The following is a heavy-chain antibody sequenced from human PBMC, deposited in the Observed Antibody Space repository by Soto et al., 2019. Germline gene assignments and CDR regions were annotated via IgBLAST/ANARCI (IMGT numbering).Heavy chain of an antibody. J-gene: IGHJ5*02. CDR1: GYNFTSYH. V-gene: IGHV1-46*01. CDR2: INPSGGST. Sequence: ASVKVSCKASGYNFTSYHMHWVRQAPGQRLEWIGIINPSGGSTSYAQKFQGRVTMTRDTSTSTVYMELSSLRSEDTAVYYCARDLNYDFWSGYYWFDPWGQGTLVTVSS. D-gene: IGHD3-3*01. CDR3: ARDLNYDFWSGYYWFDP.